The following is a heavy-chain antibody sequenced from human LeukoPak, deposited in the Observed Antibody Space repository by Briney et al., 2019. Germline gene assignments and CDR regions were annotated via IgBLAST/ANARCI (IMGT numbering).Heavy chain of an antibody. Sequence: ASVKVSCKASGYTFTNYALHWVRQAPGQRLEWMGWIIGGNGNTKYSQKFQGRVTITRDTSASTAYMELSSLRSEDTAVYYCARGYYDSSDYFLPDYWGQGTLVTVSS. V-gene: IGHV1-3*01. CDR2: IIGGNGNT. CDR3: ARGYYDSSDYFLPDY. CDR1: GYTFTNYA. J-gene: IGHJ4*02. D-gene: IGHD3-22*01.